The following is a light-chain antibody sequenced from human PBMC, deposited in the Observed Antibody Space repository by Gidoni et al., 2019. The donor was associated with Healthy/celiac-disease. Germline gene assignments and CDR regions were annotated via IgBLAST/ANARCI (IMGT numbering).Light chain of an antibody. J-gene: IGKJ1*01. CDR3: LQDYNYPRT. CDR1: QGIRND. Sequence: AIQMNQSPSSLSASVGDRVTITCRASQGIRNDLGWYQQKPGKAPKLVIYAASGLQSGVPSRFSDSGSGTVFTLAISRVQPEDFATYYCLQDYNYPRTFGEGTKVEIK. V-gene: IGKV1-6*01. CDR2: AAS.